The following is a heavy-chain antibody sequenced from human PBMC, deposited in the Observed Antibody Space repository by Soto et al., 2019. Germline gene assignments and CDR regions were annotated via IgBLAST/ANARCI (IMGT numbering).Heavy chain of an antibody. CDR1: GFTFSSYA. Sequence: GGSLRLSCAASGFTFSSYAMSWVRQAPGKGLEWVSAISGSGGSTYYADSVKGRFTISRDNSKNTLYLQMNSLRAEDTAVYYCAKDPFEVYCGGDCYSDYWGQGTLVTVSS. J-gene: IGHJ4*02. CDR2: ISGSGGST. D-gene: IGHD2-21*02. V-gene: IGHV3-23*01. CDR3: AKDPFEVYCGGDCYSDY.